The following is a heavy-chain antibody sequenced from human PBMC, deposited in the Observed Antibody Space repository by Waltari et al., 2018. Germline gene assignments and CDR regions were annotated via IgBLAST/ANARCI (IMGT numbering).Heavy chain of an antibody. CDR2: IKTDGREE. CDR3: ARDGDRNYDY. CDR1: GFTFSEYW. D-gene: IGHD1-7*01. Sequence: EVQLVESVGGLVQPGGSLRLSCSTSGFTFSEYWMSWVRQAPGKGLEWVGNIKTDGREEYYTDSVKGRFIISRDNAKNSLCLQMDSLRVEDTAVYYCARDGDRNYDYWGQGTLVTVSS. V-gene: IGHV3-7*01. J-gene: IGHJ4*02.